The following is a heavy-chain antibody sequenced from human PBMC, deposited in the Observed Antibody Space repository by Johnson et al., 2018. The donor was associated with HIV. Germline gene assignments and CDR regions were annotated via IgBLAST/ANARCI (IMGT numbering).Heavy chain of an antibody. D-gene: IGHD2-8*02. Sequence: VQLVESGGGLVQPGGSLRLSCAASGLTFSSYAMSWVRQAPEKGLEWVSGINWNGASTGYADSVKGRFTISRDNSKNTLYLQMNSLRVDDTAVYYCGRESTGAGTAFEIWGQGTMVTVSS. CDR1: GLTFSSYA. J-gene: IGHJ3*02. CDR2: INWNGAST. CDR3: GRESTGAGTAFEI. V-gene: IGHV3-23*04.